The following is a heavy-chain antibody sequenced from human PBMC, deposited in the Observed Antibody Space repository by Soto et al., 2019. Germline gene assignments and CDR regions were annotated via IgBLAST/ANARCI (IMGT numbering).Heavy chain of an antibody. CDR3: ARDGEGYYDSSGTALDY. CDR1: GFTFSSYA. J-gene: IGHJ4*02. D-gene: IGHD3-22*01. CDR2: ISGSGGST. V-gene: IGHV3-23*01. Sequence: EVQLLESGGGLVQPGGSLRLSCAASGFTFSSYAMSWVRQAPGKGLEWVSAISGSGGSTYYADSVKGRFTISRDNSKHTLYLQMNSLRADDTAVYYCARDGEGYYDSSGTALDYWGQGTLVTVSS.